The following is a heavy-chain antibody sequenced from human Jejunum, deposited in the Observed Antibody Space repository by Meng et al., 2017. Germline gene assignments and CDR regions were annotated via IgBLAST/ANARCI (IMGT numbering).Heavy chain of an antibody. CDR1: GFTFSDYN. CDR3: ARTQPIDY. V-gene: IGHV3-21*01. Sequence: GGSLRLSCATSGFTFSDYNMNWVRQAPGKGLEWVSSISSGSSYISYADSVKGRFTISRDNAKNSLYLQMNSLRAEDSAMYYCARTQPIDYWAQGTM. CDR2: ISSGSSYI. J-gene: IGHJ4*02.